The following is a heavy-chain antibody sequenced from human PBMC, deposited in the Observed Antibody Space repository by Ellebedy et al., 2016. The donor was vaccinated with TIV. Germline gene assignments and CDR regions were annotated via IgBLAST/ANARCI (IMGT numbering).Heavy chain of an antibody. D-gene: IGHD6-19*01. J-gene: IGHJ4*01. Sequence: PGGSLRLPCAASGFTFSTFAMHWVRQAPGKGLEWVSAISNSGDTTYNADSVKARFTISRDNSKNTLYLQVNSLRAEDTAVYYCAKGGGWLYYFDYWGHGTLVTVSS. CDR1: GFTFSTFA. CDR3: AKGGGWLYYFDY. V-gene: IGHV3-23*01. CDR2: ISNSGDTT.